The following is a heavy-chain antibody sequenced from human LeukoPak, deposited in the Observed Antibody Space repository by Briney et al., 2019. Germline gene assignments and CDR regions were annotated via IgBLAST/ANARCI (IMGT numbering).Heavy chain of an antibody. J-gene: IGHJ5*02. CDR3: ARVPRVRHGGRGYNWFDP. D-gene: IGHD3-16*01. Sequence: SETLSLTCAVYGGSFSGYYWSWIRQPPGKGLEWIGEINHSGSTNYNPSLKSRVTTSVDTSKNQFSLKLSSVTAADTAVYYCARVPRVRHGGRGYNWFDPWGQGTLVTVSS. V-gene: IGHV4-34*01. CDR1: GGSFSGYY. CDR2: INHSGST.